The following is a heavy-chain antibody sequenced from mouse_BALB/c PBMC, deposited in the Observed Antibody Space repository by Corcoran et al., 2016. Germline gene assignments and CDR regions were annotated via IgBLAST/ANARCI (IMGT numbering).Heavy chain of an antibody. CDR3: GRGYGRSHWYFDV. Sequence: EVQLQQSGPELVKPGASVKMSCKASGYTFTSYVMHWVKQKPGQGLEWIGDINPYNDGTKYNEKFKGKATLTSDKSSSTAYMELSSLTSEDSAGYYCGRGYGRSHWYFDVWGAGTTFTVSS. D-gene: IGHD1-1*01. V-gene: IGHV1S136*01. J-gene: IGHJ1*01. CDR2: INPYNDGT. CDR1: GYTFTSYV.